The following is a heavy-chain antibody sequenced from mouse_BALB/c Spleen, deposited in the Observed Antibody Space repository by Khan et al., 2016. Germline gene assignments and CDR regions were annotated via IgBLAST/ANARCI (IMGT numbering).Heavy chain of an antibody. V-gene: IGHV3-2*02. J-gene: IGHJ2*01. CDR2: ISYSGST. Sequence: EVQIQESGPGLVKPSQSLSLTCTVTGYSITSDYAWNWIRQFPGNKLEWMGYISYSGSTSYNPSLKSRISITRDTSKNQFFLQLNSVTTEDTATYYCARTLLRLYYFDYWGQGTTLTVSS. CDR3: ARTLLRLYYFDY. CDR1: GYSITSDYA. D-gene: IGHD1-2*01.